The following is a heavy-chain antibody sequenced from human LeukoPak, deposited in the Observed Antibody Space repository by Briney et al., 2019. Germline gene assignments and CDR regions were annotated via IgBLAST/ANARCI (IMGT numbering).Heavy chain of an antibody. CDR1: GGSINNYY. CDR3: ARGRYCSADICSGGDAFDI. CDR2: IYTRGST. D-gene: IGHD2-15*01. V-gene: IGHV4-4*07. J-gene: IGHJ3*02. Sequence: SETPSLTCTVSGGSINNYYRSWIRQPAGKGLEWIGRIYTRGSTNYNPSLKSRVTMSVDTSKNQFSLKLSSVTAADTAVYYCARGRYCSADICSGGDAFDIWGQGTMVSVSS.